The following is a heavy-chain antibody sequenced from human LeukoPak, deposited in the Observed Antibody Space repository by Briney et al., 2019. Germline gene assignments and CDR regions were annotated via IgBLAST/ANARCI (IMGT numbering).Heavy chain of an antibody. V-gene: IGHV3-23*01. CDR1: GFTFSSYA. J-gene: IGHJ4*02. Sequence: GGSLRLSCAASGFTFSSYAMSWVRQAPGKGLEWVSAISGSGGSTYYADSVKGRFTISRDNSKNTLYLQMNSLRAEDMALYYCARGRDGYNGIGDYWGQGTLVTVSS. CDR3: ARGRDGYNGIGDY. CDR2: ISGSGGST. D-gene: IGHD5-24*01.